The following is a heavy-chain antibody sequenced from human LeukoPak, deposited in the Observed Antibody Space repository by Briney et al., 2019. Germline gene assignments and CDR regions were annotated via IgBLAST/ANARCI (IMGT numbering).Heavy chain of an antibody. Sequence: SGTLSLTCAVSGGSITSSNWWSWVRQPPGKGLEWIGEIYHSGSTNYNPPLKSRVTISVDKSKNQFSLKLSSVTAADTAVYYCARSGLGRGETDYWGQGTLVTVSS. CDR3: ARSGLGRGETDY. CDR2: IYHSGST. J-gene: IGHJ4*02. D-gene: IGHD3-16*01. CDR1: GGSITSSNW. V-gene: IGHV4-4*02.